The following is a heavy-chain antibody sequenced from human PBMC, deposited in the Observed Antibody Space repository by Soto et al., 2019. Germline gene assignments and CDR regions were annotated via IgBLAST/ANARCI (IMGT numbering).Heavy chain of an antibody. V-gene: IGHV4-4*07. Sequence: QVQQQESGPGLVRPSETLSLTCTVSGGSISSYRWSWIRQPAGKGLEWIGRLNTYGNTHYNPSLKSRVTVSVDTSRNQFFLTLRSVTAADSAVYHCGRESGETWDYEASWGQGTPVTVSS. J-gene: IGHJ5*02. CDR1: GGSISSYR. D-gene: IGHD1-7*01. CDR3: GRESGETWDYEAS. CDR2: LNTYGNT.